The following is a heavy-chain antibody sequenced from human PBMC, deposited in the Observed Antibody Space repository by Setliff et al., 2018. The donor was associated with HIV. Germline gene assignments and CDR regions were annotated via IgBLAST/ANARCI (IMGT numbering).Heavy chain of an antibody. CDR1: GFTFNSYW. J-gene: IGHJ4*02. CDR2: INQNGREK. V-gene: IGHV3-7*01. CDR3: ARDFFLDY. Sequence: PGGSLRLSCAASGFTFNSYWMSWVRQAPGKGLEWVANINQNGREKYYVDSVKGRFTISRDNAKNSLYLQMNSLRAEDTAVYYCARDFFLDYWGQGTLVTVSS.